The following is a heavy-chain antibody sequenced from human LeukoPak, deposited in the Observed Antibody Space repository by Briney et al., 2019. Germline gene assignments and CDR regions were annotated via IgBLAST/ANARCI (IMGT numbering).Heavy chain of an antibody. J-gene: IGHJ6*03. Sequence: GGSLRLSCAASGFTVNSNYMNWVRQAPGKGLEWVSVIYSGDRPYYADSVKGRFTISRDNSKNTLYLQMNSLRAEDTAVYYCAREHSGYDFPGRDYYYMDVWGKGTTVTVSS. D-gene: IGHD5-12*01. CDR3: AREHSGYDFPGRDYYYMDV. CDR1: GFTVNSNY. V-gene: IGHV3-66*01. CDR2: IYSGDRP.